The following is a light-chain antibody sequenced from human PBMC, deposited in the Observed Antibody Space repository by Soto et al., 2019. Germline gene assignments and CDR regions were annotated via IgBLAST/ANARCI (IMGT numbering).Light chain of an antibody. CDR1: QSVNPYS. J-gene: IGKJ1*01. V-gene: IGKV3-20*01. Sequence: EIVLTQSPGTLSLSPGERATLSCRASQSVNPYSLARYQQKPGQAPRLLIYSASSRATGIPDRFSGSGSGTNFTLTISRLEPEDFVVYYCLCCGNSPWTFGQGTKVDIK. CDR2: SAS. CDR3: LCCGNSPWT.